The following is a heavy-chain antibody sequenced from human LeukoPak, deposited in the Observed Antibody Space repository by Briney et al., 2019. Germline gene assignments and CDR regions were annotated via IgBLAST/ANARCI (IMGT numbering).Heavy chain of an antibody. CDR3: ARLYDFWSAYGYYFDY. CDR1: GGTFISYA. D-gene: IGHD3-3*01. CDR2: IIPIFGTA. J-gene: IGHJ4*02. V-gene: IGHV1-69*13. Sequence: ASVKVSCKASGGTFISYAISWVRQAPGQGLEWMGGIIPIFGTANYAQKFQGRVTITADESTSTAYMELSSLRSEDTAVYYCARLYDFWSAYGYYFDYWGQGTLVTVSS.